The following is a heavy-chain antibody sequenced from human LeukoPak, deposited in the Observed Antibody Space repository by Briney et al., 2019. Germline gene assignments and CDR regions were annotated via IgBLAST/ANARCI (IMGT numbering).Heavy chain of an antibody. CDR3: ARIPNYQYFDY. V-gene: IGHV4-39*01. CDR1: GGSISSSSYY. D-gene: IGHD1-1*01. J-gene: IGHJ4*02. Sequence: SETLSLTCTVSGGSISSSSYYWGWIRQPPGKGLEWIGTIYYSGSTYYNPSLKSRVTISVDTSKNQFSLKLSSVTAADTAVYYCARIPNYQYFDYWGQGTLVTVSS. CDR2: IYYSGST.